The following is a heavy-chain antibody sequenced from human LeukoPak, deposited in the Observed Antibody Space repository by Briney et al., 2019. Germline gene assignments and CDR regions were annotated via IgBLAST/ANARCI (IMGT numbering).Heavy chain of an antibody. CDR2: INPNSGGT. D-gene: IGHD4-11*01. V-gene: IGHV1-2*06. CDR1: GYTFTGYY. CDR3: ARPHTVLYNWFDP. J-gene: IGHJ5*02. Sequence: ASVKVSCXASGYTFTGYYMHWVRLAPGQGLEWMGRINPNSGGTNYAQKFQGRVTMTRDTSISTAYMELSRLRSDDTAVYYCARPHTVLYNWFDPWGQGTLVTVSS.